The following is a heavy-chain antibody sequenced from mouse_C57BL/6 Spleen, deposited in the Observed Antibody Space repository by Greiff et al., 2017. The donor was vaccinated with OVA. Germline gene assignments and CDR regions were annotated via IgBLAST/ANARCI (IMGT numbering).Heavy chain of an antibody. CDR2: IYPGSGNT. CDR1: GYSFTSYY. V-gene: IGHV1-66*01. J-gene: IGHJ3*01. Sequence: VQLQHSGPELVKPGASVKISCKASGYSFTSYYIHWVKQRPGQGLEWIGWIYPGSGNTKYNEKFKGKATLTADTSSSTAYMQLSSLTSEDSAVYYCARSDYYGSSYGWFAYWGQGTLVTVSA. CDR3: ARSDYYGSSYGWFAY. D-gene: IGHD1-1*01.